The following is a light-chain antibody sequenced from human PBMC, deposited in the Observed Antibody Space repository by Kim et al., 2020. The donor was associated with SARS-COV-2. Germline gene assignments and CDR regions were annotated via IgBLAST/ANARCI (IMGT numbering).Light chain of an antibody. CDR3: QQYNNWPPSWT. CDR2: NAS. V-gene: IGKV3-15*01. J-gene: IGKJ1*01. CDR1: QSISRN. Sequence: EIVMTQSPATLSVSPGERATLSCRASQSISRNLAWYQQKPGQAPRLLIYNASTRTTGIPARFSGGGSGTEFTLTISSLQSEDFAVYYCQQYNNWPPSWTFGQGTKMDIK.